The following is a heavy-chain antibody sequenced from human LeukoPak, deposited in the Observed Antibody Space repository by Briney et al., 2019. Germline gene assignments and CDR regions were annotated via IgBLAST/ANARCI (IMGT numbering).Heavy chain of an antibody. D-gene: IGHD6-6*01. CDR3: ATGFPARPLFDY. CDR2: FDPEDGET. J-gene: IGHJ4*02. V-gene: IGHV1-24*01. Sequence: ASVKVSCKVSGYTLTELSMHWVRQAPGKGLEWMGGFDPEDGETIYAQKFQGRVTMTEDTSTDTAYMELSSPRSEDTAVYYCATGFPARPLFDYWGQGTLVTVSS. CDR1: GYTLTELS.